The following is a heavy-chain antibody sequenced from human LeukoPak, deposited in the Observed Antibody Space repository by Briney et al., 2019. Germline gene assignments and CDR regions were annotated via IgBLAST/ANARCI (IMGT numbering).Heavy chain of an antibody. Sequence: GGSLRLSCAASGFTFSSYGMHWVRQAPGKELEWVSAISGSGGRTYYADSVKGRFTISRDNSKNTLHLQMNSLKAEDTAVYYCTTDGVGVEGATYDNWGQGTLVSVSS. D-gene: IGHD1-26*01. J-gene: IGHJ4*02. CDR2: ISGSGGRT. CDR3: TTDGVGVEGATYDN. CDR1: GFTFSSYG. V-gene: IGHV3-23*01.